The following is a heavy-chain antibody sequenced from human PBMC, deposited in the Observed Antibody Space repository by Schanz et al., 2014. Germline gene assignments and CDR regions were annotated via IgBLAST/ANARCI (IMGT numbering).Heavy chain of an antibody. CDR2: ISPYNGNT. V-gene: IGHV1-18*01. J-gene: IGHJ4*02. D-gene: IGHD2-2*01. Sequence: QVQLVQSGAEVKKPGASVKVSCKASGYTFISYGIKWVRQAPGQGLEWMGWISPYNGNTNYAQKLQGRVTMTTDTSTGTAYMELRSLRSDDTAVYYCARAPTAYCSDTSCLGTPFDYWGQGTLVIVSS. CDR1: GYTFISYG. CDR3: ARAPTAYCSDTSCLGTPFDY.